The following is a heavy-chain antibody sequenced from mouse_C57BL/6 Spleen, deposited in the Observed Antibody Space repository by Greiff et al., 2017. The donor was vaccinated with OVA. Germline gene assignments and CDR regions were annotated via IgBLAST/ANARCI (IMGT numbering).Heavy chain of an antibody. Sequence: ESGPGLVKPSQSLSLTCSVTGYSITSGYYWNWIRQFPGNKLEWMGYISYDGSNNYNPSLKNRISITRDTSKNQFFLKLNSVTTEDTATYYCARDTTAPYYYAMDYWGQGTSVTVSS. CDR2: ISYDGSN. D-gene: IGHD1-2*01. CDR1: GYSITSGYY. J-gene: IGHJ4*01. CDR3: ARDTTAPYYYAMDY. V-gene: IGHV3-6*01.